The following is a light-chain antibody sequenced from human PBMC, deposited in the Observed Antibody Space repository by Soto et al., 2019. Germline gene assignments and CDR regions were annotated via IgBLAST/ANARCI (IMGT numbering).Light chain of an antibody. CDR2: GAS. V-gene: IGKV3-15*01. CDR3: LQYNNWPQ. CDR1: QSISSN. Sequence: EIVMTQSPGTLSVSPGERATLSCRASQSISSNLAWYQQKPGQAPRLVIYGASTRATGIPGRCSGSGSGTEFTLTISSLQAEDFAVYYCLQYNNWPQFGQGTKVEIK. J-gene: IGKJ1*01.